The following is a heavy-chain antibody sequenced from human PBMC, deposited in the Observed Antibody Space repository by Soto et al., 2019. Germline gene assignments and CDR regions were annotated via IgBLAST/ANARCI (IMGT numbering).Heavy chain of an antibody. CDR2: ISYDGSNK. D-gene: IGHD6-6*01. V-gene: IGHV3-30-3*01. Sequence: PGGSLRLSCAASGFTFSSYAMHGVRQAPGKGLEWVAVISYDGSNKYYADSVKGRFTISRDNSKNTLYLQMNSLRAEDTAVYYCARDNGQLARAGYYFDYWGQGTLVTVSS. J-gene: IGHJ4*02. CDR1: GFTFSSYA. CDR3: ARDNGQLARAGYYFDY.